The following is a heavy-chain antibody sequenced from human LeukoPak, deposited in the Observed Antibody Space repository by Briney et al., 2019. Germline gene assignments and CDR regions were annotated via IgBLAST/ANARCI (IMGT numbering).Heavy chain of an antibody. V-gene: IGHV4-4*07. Sequence: KASETLSLTCTVSGGSISSYYWSWIRQPAGKGLEWIGRIYTSGTTHYNPSLKSRVTISVDTSKNQFSLNLSSVTVADTAIYYCARVYIYGRSYDYWGQGTLVTVSS. CDR3: ARVYIYGRSYDY. D-gene: IGHD5-18*01. J-gene: IGHJ4*02. CDR1: GGSISSYY. CDR2: IYTSGTT.